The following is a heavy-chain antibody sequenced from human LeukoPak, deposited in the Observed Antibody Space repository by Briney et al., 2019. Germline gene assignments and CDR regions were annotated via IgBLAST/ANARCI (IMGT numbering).Heavy chain of an antibody. V-gene: IGHV3-15*01. CDR2: VKSKTDGGTI. D-gene: IGHD6-13*01. CDR3: ATDPQQLGY. J-gene: IGHJ4*02. CDR1: GFTFNDAW. Sequence: PGGSLRLSCAASGFTFNDAWISWVRQVPGKGLEWVGRVKSKTDGGTIDYAAPVKGRFTISRDDSKNTLYLQMNSLKTEDTAVYYCATDPQQLGYWGQGTLVTVSS.